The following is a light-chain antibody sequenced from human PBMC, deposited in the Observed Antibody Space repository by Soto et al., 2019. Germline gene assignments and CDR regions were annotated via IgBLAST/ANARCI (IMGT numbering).Light chain of an antibody. Sequence: EIVLPQSPATLSLSPGERATLSCRASQSVSSYLAWYQQKPGQAPRLLIYDASSRATGIPDRFSGSGSGTDFTLSISRLEPEDFAVYYCQQYGSSPPITFGQGTRLEI. CDR2: DAS. J-gene: IGKJ5*01. CDR3: QQYGSSPPIT. V-gene: IGKV3-20*01. CDR1: QSVSSY.